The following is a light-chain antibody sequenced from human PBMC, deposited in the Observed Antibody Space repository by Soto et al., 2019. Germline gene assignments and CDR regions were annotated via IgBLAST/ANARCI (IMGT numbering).Light chain of an antibody. V-gene: IGKV1-5*01. CDR2: DAS. J-gene: IGKJ1*01. CDR1: QSITIW. CDR3: QQYNSFSWT. Sequence: DIHMTQSPYTLSASLGDGVTITCRASQSITIWLAWYQQKPGKAPKLLIYDASSLEGGVPSRFSGSGSGTEFTLTISGLQPDDFATYYCQQYNSFSWTFGQGTKVDI.